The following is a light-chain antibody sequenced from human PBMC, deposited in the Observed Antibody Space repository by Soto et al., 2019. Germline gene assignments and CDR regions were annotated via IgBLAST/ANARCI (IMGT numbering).Light chain of an antibody. CDR1: QSISSY. J-gene: IGKJ1*01. CDR2: DAS. CDR3: QQYNSYST. V-gene: IGKV1-5*01. Sequence: DIQMTQSPSSLSASAGDGVTITCRASQSISSYLNWYQQKPGKAPKLLIYDASSLESGVPSRFSGSGSGTEFTLTISSLQPDDFATYYCQQYNSYSTFGQGTKVDIK.